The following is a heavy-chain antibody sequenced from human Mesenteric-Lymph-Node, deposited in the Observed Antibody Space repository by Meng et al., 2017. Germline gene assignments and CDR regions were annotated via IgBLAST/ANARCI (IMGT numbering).Heavy chain of an antibody. D-gene: IGHD3-10*01. CDR1: GGSISSGGYY. CDR2: IHSSGST. CDR3: ARASYGSGSPLGESWFDP. V-gene: IGHV4-31*03. Sequence: VQLQESGPGLVKPSQTLSLTCTVSGGSISSGGYYWSWIRQHPGKGLEWIGYIHSSGSTYYNPSLRSRLTISVDTSKNQFSLKLSSVTAADTAVYYCARASYGSGSPLGESWFDPWGQGTLVTVS. J-gene: IGHJ5*02.